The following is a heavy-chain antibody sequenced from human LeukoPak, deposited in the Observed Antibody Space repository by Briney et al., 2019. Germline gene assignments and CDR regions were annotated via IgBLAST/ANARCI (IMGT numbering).Heavy chain of an antibody. D-gene: IGHD2-15*01. Sequence: PGGSLRLSCAASGFTFSSYSMNWVRQAPGKGLEWVANIKQDGSQKYYVDSVKGRFTISRDNAKNSLYLQLNSLRVEDTAVYFCARDADGGFSFAYWGQGTLVTVSS. V-gene: IGHV3-7*01. J-gene: IGHJ4*02. CDR3: ARDADGGFSFAY. CDR1: GFTFSSYS. CDR2: IKQDGSQK.